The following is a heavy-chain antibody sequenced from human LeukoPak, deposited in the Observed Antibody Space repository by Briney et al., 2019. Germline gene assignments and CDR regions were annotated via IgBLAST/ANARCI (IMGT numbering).Heavy chain of an antibody. CDR3: VRLRRNSDTTGFYYYYDF. V-gene: IGHV3-21*01. CDR2: ISVRSNYI. CDR1: GYTFSSYS. D-gene: IGHD3-22*01. Sequence: GGSLRLSCAASGYTFSSYSINWVRQAPGKGLEWVSSISVRSNYIYYADSVGGRFRISRDDARDSLYLQMNSLRAEDTAVYYCVRLRRNSDTTGFYYYYDFWGQGTLVTVSS. J-gene: IGHJ4*02.